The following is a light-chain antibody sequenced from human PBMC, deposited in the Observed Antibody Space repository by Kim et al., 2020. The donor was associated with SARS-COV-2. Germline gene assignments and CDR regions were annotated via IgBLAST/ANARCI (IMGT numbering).Light chain of an antibody. CDR2: DDV. CDR1: NIGSRN. Sequence: APGKTASIPCEGNNIGSRNVNWYQQKPGQAPVVVLYDDVDRPSGIPERFSGSNSGNTATLSINRVEAGDEADYYCQVWDSSSDHYVFGSGTKVTVL. V-gene: IGLV3-21*03. CDR3: QVWDSSSDHYV. J-gene: IGLJ1*01.